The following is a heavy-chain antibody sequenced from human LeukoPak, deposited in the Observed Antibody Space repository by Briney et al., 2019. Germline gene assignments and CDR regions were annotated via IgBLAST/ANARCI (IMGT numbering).Heavy chain of an antibody. CDR1: GYPFTGYY. J-gene: IGHJ4*02. CDR2: INPSGGST. CDR3: ARDLYDSSGYSQY. D-gene: IGHD3-22*01. Sequence: GASGKVSCKAFGYPFTGYYMHWVRQAPGQGLEWMGIINPSGGSTSYAQKFQGRVTMTRDTSTSTVYMELSSLRSEDTAVYYCARDLYDSSGYSQYWGQGTLVTVSS. V-gene: IGHV1-46*01.